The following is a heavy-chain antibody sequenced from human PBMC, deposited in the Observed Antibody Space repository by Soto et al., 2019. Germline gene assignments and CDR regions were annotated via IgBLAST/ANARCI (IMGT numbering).Heavy chain of an antibody. V-gene: IGHV1-46*03. CDR1: GYAFGSYY. CDR3: ARDVAHRDGSTNWFDP. D-gene: IGHD2-21*01. J-gene: IGHJ5*02. CDR2: IDPRGGST. Sequence: QVQLVQSGSEVKKPGASVKVSCKASGYAFGSYYMHWVRQAPGQGLEWLGIIDPRGGSTTYAQKFQGRVTLTRDTSTGTVYMDLSSLRSADTAVYYCARDVAHRDGSTNWFDPWGQGTQVTVSS.